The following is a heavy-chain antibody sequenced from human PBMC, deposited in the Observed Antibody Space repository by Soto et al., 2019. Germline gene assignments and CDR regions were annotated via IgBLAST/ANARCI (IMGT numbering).Heavy chain of an antibody. J-gene: IGHJ6*02. CDR2: IYYSGST. V-gene: IGHV4-59*01. CDR1: GGSISSYY. CDR3: ERSIITGKDYYYYGMDV. Sequence: SETLSLTCTVSGGSISSYYWRWIRQPPGKGLEWIGYIYYSGSTNYNPSLKSRVTISVDTSKNQFSLKLSSVTAADTAVYYCERSIITGKDYYYYGMDVWGQGTTVTVSS. D-gene: IGHD1-20*01.